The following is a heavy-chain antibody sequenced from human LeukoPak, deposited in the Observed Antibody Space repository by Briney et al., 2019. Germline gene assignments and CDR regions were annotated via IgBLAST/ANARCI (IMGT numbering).Heavy chain of an antibody. J-gene: IGHJ6*02. V-gene: IGHV1-18*01. CDR3: ARDSGDSSRLPITYYYYYYGMDV. CDR1: GYTFTSYG. CDR2: ISAYNGNT. Sequence: ASVKVSCKASGYTFTSYGISWVRQAPGQGLEWMGWISAYNGNTNYAQKLQGRVTMTTDTSTSTAYMELRSLRSDDTAVYYCARDSGDSSRLPITYYYYYYGMDVWGQGTTVTVSS. D-gene: IGHD6-13*01.